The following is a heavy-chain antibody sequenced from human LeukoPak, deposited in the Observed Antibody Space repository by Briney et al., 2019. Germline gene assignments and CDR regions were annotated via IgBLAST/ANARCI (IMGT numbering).Heavy chain of an antibody. CDR3: ASPPITQVVTQYFQH. Sequence: GASVKVSCKASGGTFSSYTISWVRQAPGQGLEWMGRIIPILGIANYAQKFQGRVTITADESTSTAYMELSSLRSEDTAVYYCASPPITQVVTQYFQHWGQGTLVTVSS. J-gene: IGHJ1*01. CDR2: IIPILGIA. V-gene: IGHV1-69*02. D-gene: IGHD3-22*01. CDR1: GGTFSSYT.